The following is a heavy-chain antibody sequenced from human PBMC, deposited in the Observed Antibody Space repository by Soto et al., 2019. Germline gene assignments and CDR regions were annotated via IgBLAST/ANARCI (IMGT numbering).Heavy chain of an antibody. CDR3: TRDASMFDP. CDR1: IGSISNYY. J-gene: IGHJ5*02. CDR2: IYYGGNT. Sequence: AETLSLTCTVSIGSISNYYWSWIRQPPGKGLEWIGYIYYGGNTNYNPSLKSQVTISVDTSKNQFSLKLTSVTAADTAVYYCTRDASMFDPWGQGILVTVSS. V-gene: IGHV4-59*01. D-gene: IGHD2-15*01.